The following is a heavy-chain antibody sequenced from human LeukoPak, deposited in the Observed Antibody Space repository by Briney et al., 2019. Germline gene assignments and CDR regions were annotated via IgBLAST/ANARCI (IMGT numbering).Heavy chain of an antibody. CDR3: AREGIAAEGLFDY. V-gene: IGHV1-69*13. CDR2: IIPIFGTA. CDR1: GGTFSSYA. Sequence: SVKVSCKASGGTFSSYAISWVRQAPGQGLEWMGGIIPIFGTANFAQKFQGRVTITADESTSTAYMELSSLRSEDTAVYYCAREGIAAEGLFDYWGQGTLVTVSS. J-gene: IGHJ4*02. D-gene: IGHD6-13*01.